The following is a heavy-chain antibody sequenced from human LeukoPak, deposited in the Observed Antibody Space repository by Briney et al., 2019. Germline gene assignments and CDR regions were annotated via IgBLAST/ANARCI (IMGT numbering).Heavy chain of an antibody. CDR2: IIPIFGTA. V-gene: IGHV1-69*01. CDR1: GGTFSSYA. D-gene: IGHD2-2*02. CDR3: ARATRADIVVVPAAIEAYYYYYMDV. Sequence: GSSVKVSCKASGGTFSSYAISWVRQAPGQGLEWMGGIIPIFGTANYAQKFQGRVTITADESTSTAYMGLSSLRSEDTAVYYCARATRADIVVVPAAIEAYYYYYMDVWGKGTTVTVSS. J-gene: IGHJ6*03.